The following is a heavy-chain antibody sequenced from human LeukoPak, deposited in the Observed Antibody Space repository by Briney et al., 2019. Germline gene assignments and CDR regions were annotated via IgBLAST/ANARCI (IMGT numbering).Heavy chain of an antibody. J-gene: IGHJ2*01. D-gene: IGHD3-3*01. V-gene: IGHV3-7*01. CDR3: ARDSHYDFWSGYPPSGWYFDL. Sequence: GGSLRLSCAASGFTFSSYWMSWVRQAPGKGLEWVANIKQDGSEKYYVDSVKGRFTISRDNAKNSLYLQMNSLRAEDTAVYYCARDSHYDFWSGYPPSGWYFDLWGRGTLVTVSS. CDR2: IKQDGSEK. CDR1: GFTFSSYW.